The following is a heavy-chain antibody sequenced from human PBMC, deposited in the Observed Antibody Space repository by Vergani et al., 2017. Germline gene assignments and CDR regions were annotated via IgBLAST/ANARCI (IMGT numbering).Heavy chain of an antibody. CDR2: LYRAAFT. V-gene: IGHV3-66*02. D-gene: IGHD3-3*01. CDR3: ARDGHYSVLSGYYIGGGFDS. CDR1: GFTVSTDY. Sequence: EVQLVESGGGLVQPGGSLTLSRAASGFTVSTDYFSWVRQAPGKGLEWVSILYRAAFTSYTDSVKGRFTVSRDISKNSLFLQMNSLRPEDTARYYCARDGHYSVLSGYYIGGGFDSWGQGTMVTVAS. J-gene: IGHJ3*02.